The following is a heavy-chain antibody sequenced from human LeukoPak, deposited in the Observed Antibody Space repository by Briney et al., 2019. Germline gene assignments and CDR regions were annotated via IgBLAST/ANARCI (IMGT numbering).Heavy chain of an antibody. D-gene: IGHD3-10*01. V-gene: IGHV1-69*06. CDR2: IIPIFGTA. J-gene: IGHJ6*03. CDR3: ARDLTDHYYGRDYYYYMDV. CDR1: GGTFSSYA. Sequence: SVKVSCKASGGTFSSYAISWVRQAPGQGLEWMGGIIPIFGTANYAQKFQGRVTNTADKSTSTAYMELSSLRSEDPAVYYCARDLTDHYYGRDYYYYMDVWGKGTTVTISS.